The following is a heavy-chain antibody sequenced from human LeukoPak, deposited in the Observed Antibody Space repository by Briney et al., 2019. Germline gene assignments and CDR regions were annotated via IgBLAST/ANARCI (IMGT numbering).Heavy chain of an antibody. CDR3: ARVAARYVGMDV. J-gene: IGHJ6*02. D-gene: IGHD6-6*01. Sequence: GSLRLSCAASGFPFSTYAMSWVRQAPGKGLEWIGYIYYSGSTNYNPSLKSRVTISVDTSKKQVSLNLSSVTAADTAVYYCARVAARYVGMDVWGQGTTVTVSS. CDR1: GFPFSTYA. V-gene: IGHV4-59*01. CDR2: IYYSGST.